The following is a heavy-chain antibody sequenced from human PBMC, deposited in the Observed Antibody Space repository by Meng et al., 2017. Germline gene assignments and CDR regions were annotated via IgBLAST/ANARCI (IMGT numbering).Heavy chain of an antibody. D-gene: IGHD6-19*01. CDR1: GYTFTGYY. Sequence: ASVKVSCKASGYTFTGYYMHWVRQATGQGLEWMGRINPNSGGTNYAQKFQGRVTMTRDTSISTAYMELSRLRSDDTGVYYCARGLTRIAGAGEHPLDYWGQGTLVTVSS. J-gene: IGHJ4*02. CDR3: ARGLTRIAGAGEHPLDY. V-gene: IGHV1-2*05. CDR2: INPNSGGT.